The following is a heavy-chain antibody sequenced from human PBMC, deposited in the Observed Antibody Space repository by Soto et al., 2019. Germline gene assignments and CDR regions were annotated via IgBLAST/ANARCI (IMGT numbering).Heavy chain of an antibody. CDR3: ARGMTPPGAPAWYYFDS. CDR2: FSLSGTT. J-gene: IGHJ4*02. D-gene: IGHD2-8*02. V-gene: IGHV4-4*07. CDR1: GASITGSSY. Sequence: PSETLSLTCTVSGASITGSSYWSWIRPPAGKGLEWIGRFSLSGTTNYNPSLRSRVTMSADVSKNQFSLRLTSVTAADTALYYCARGMTPPGAPAWYYFDSWGQGTLVTVSS.